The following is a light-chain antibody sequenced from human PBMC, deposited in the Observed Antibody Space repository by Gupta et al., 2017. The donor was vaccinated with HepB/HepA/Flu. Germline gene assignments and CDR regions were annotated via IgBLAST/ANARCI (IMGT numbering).Light chain of an antibody. CDR3: CSYAGSNNFV. J-gene: IGLJ1*01. Sequence: QSALTQPRSVSESPGQSVTISCTGTSSDVGGYNCVSWYQQHPGKAPKLMIYDVTKRPAGVPDRFSASKSGNTASLTISGLQAEDEADYYCCSYAGSNNFVFGTGTKVTVL. CDR1: SSDVGGYNC. V-gene: IGLV2-11*01. CDR2: DVT.